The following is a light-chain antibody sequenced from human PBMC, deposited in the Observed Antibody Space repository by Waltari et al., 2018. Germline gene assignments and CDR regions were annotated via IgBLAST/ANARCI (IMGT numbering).Light chain of an antibody. CDR1: SSDVGRYNY. V-gene: IGLV2-11*01. CDR2: EVT. Sequence: QSALTQPRSVSGSPGQSVAISCTGTSSDVGRYNYVSWYQQYPGKAPKLMIYEVTKRPSGVPDRFSGSKSGNTASLTISGLQAEDEADYYCCPYGGAKLIFGGGTRLTVL. J-gene: IGLJ2*01. CDR3: CPYGGAKLI.